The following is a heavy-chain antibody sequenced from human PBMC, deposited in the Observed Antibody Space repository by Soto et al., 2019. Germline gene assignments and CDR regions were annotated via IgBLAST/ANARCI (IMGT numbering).Heavy chain of an antibody. CDR2: ISYDGSNK. V-gene: IGHV3-30-3*01. Sequence: GGSLRLSCAASGFTFSSYAMHWVRQAPGKGLEWVAVISYDGSNKYYADSVKGRFTISRDNSKNTLYLQMNSLRAEDTAVYYCAREWVQLWHSYYYGMDVWGQGTTVTVSS. D-gene: IGHD5-18*01. J-gene: IGHJ6*02. CDR1: GFTFSSYA. CDR3: AREWVQLWHSYYYGMDV.